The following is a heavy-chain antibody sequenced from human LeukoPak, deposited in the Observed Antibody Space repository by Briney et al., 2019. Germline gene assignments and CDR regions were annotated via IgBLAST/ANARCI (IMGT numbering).Heavy chain of an antibody. CDR2: INPNSGGT. Sequence: GASVKVSCKASGYTFTGYYMHWVRQAPGQGLEWMGWINPNSGGTNYAQKFQGRVTMTRDTSISTAYMELSRLRSDDPAVYYCARDGSDFWSGYWDYWGQGTLVTVSS. V-gene: IGHV1-2*02. J-gene: IGHJ4*02. D-gene: IGHD3-3*01. CDR1: GYTFTGYY. CDR3: ARDGSDFWSGYWDY.